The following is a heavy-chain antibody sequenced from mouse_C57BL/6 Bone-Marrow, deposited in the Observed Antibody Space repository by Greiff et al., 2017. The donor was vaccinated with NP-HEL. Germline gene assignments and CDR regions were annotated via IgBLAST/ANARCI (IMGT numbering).Heavy chain of an antibody. CDR3: AREGRVNWERFAY. CDR1: GYTFTSYW. Sequence: QVQLQQPGAELVMPGASVKLSCKASGYTFTSYWMHWVKQRPGQGLEWIGEIDPSDSYTNYNQKFKGKSTLTVDKSSSTAYMQLSSLTSEDYAVYYCAREGRVNWERFAYWGQGTLVTVAA. V-gene: IGHV1-69*01. J-gene: IGHJ3*01. CDR2: IDPSDSYT. D-gene: IGHD4-1*02.